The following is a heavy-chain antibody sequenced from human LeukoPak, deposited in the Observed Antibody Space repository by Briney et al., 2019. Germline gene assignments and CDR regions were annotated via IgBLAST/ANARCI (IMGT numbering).Heavy chain of an antibody. J-gene: IGHJ5*02. D-gene: IGHD3-10*01. V-gene: IGHV4-31*03. CDR2: IYYSGST. CDR1: GGSISSGGYY. Sequence: PSETLSLTCTVSGGSISSGGYYWSWIRQHPGKGLEWIGYIYYSGSTYYNPSLKSRVTISVDTSKNQFSLKLSSVTAADTAVYHCARSPQLLWFGELLYWFDPWGQGTLVTVSS. CDR3: ARSPQLLWFGELLYWFDP.